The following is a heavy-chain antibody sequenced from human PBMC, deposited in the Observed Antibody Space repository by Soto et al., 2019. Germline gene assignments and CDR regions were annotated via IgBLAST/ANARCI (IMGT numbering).Heavy chain of an antibody. J-gene: IGHJ5*02. CDR1: GGSFSGYY. D-gene: IGHD3-3*01. CDR2: INHSGST. V-gene: IGHV4-34*01. Sequence: PSETLSLTCAVYGGSFSGYYWSWIRQPPGKGLEWIGEINHSGSTNYNPSLKSRVTISVDTSKNQFSLKLSSVTAADTAVYYCARDLRFLEWLAWFDPWGQGTLVXVSS. CDR3: ARDLRFLEWLAWFDP.